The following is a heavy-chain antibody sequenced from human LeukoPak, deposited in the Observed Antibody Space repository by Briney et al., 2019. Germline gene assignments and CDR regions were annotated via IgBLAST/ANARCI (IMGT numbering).Heavy chain of an antibody. CDR2: IVASSGAT. J-gene: IGHJ6*02. V-gene: IGHV3-23*01. Sequence: PGGSLRLSCAASGFNFNNYAMSWVRQAPGKGLEWVSHIVASSGATFYADSVKGRFTISRDHSKNTLYLQMNSLRAEDTAVYYCARDGTGFSSGMGVWGQGTTVTVSS. CDR1: GFNFNNYA. CDR3: ARDGTGFSSGMGV. D-gene: IGHD7-27*01.